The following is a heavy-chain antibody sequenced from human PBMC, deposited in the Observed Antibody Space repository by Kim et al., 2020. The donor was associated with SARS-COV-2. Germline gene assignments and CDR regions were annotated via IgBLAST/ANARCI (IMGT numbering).Heavy chain of an antibody. CDR2: ISGSGGST. J-gene: IGHJ3*02. D-gene: IGHD5-18*01. CDR1: GFTFSSYA. CDR3: AKDRGIQLWLLNDAFDI. Sequence: GGSLRLSCAASGFTFSSYAMSWVRQAPGKGLEWVSAISGSGGSTYYADSVKGRFTISRDNSKNTLYLQMNSLRAEDTAVYYCAKDRGIQLWLLNDAFDIRGQGTMVTVSS. V-gene: IGHV3-23*01.